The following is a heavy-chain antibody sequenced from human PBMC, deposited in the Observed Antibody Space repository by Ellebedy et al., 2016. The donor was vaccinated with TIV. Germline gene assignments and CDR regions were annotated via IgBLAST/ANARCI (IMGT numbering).Heavy chain of an antibody. CDR2: INHSGST. CDR1: GGSISSSSYY. V-gene: IGHV4-39*07. CDR3: ARPYIRGRNTAPSY. Sequence: SETLSLTXTVSGGSISSSSYYWSWIRQPPGKGLEWIGEINHSGSTNYNPSLKSRVTISVDTSKNQFSLKLSSVTAADTAVYYCARPYIRGRNTAPSYWGQGTLVTVSS. D-gene: IGHD1-14*01. J-gene: IGHJ4*02.